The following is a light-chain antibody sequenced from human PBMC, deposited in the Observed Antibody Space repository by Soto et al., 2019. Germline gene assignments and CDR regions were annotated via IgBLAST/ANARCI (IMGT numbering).Light chain of an antibody. CDR1: SSDVGGSNH. Sequence: HSALTQPRSVSGSPGQSVTISCTGTSSDVGGSNHVSWYQHHPGKAPKFMIYDVSKRPSGVPDRFSGSKSGNTASLTISGLQAEDEADYYCCSSAGNYTFVFGPGTKV. J-gene: IGLJ1*01. CDR2: DVS. V-gene: IGLV2-11*01. CDR3: CSSAGNYTFV.